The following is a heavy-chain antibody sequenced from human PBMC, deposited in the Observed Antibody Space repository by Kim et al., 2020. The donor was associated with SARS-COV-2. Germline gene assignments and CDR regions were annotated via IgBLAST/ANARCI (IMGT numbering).Heavy chain of an antibody. D-gene: IGHD3-10*01. V-gene: IGHV3-7*03. CDR2: IKFDGSEE. Sequence: GGSLRLSCAASGFIFSDYWMTWVRQIPGKGLEWLANIKFDGSEEYYAASVKARFAISRDNAKNSVYLQMNSLRVEDTAVYYCARSYGSGRESGWGQGTLVTVSS. CDR3: ARSYGSGRESG. J-gene: IGHJ4*02. CDR1: GFIFSDYW.